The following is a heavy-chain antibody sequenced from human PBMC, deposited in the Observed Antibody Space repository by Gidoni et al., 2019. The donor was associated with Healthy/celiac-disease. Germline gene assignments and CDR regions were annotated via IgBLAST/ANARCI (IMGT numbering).Heavy chain of an antibody. CDR2: ISSSSSYI. J-gene: IGHJ4*02. CDR3: ASGDSSSWRFGV. D-gene: IGHD6-13*01. Sequence: EVHLVESGGGLVKPGGSLRLSYAASGFTFSSYSMNWVRQAPGKGLEWVSFISSSSSYIDYADSVKGRFTISRDNAKNSLYLQMNSLRAEDTAVYYCASGDSSSWRFGVWGQGTLVTVSS. CDR1: GFTFSSYS. V-gene: IGHV3-21*01.